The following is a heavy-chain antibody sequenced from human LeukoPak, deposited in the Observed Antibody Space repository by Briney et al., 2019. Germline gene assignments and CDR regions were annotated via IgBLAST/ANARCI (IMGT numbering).Heavy chain of an antibody. D-gene: IGHD3-22*01. CDR1: GGSIISSNSY. Sequence: SETLSLTCTVSGGSIISSNSYWGWIRQPPGKGLEWIGSIYYTGSTYYNSSLKSRVSISVDTSRSQFSLRLTSMTAADTAVHFCATDSRGFVWGQGTLVTVSS. J-gene: IGHJ4*02. CDR2: IYYTGST. CDR3: ATDSRGFV. V-gene: IGHV4-39*01.